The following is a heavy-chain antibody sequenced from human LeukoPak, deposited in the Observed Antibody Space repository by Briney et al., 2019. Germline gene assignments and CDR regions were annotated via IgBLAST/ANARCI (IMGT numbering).Heavy chain of an antibody. CDR1: GYSFTSYW. V-gene: IGHV5-51*01. CDR2: IYPGDSDT. J-gene: IGHJ4*02. D-gene: IGHD3-22*01. CDR3: ARRDYYDSLSLGPIDY. Sequence: GESLKISCQGSGYSFTSYWIGWVRQMPGKGLEWMGIIYPGDSDTRYSPSFQGQVTISADKSISTAYLQWSSLKASDTAMYYCARRDYYDSLSLGPIDYWGQGTLVTVSS.